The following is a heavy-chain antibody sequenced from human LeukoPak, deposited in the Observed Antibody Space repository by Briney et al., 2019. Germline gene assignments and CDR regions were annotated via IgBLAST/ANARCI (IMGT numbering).Heavy chain of an antibody. Sequence: ASVKVSCKASGYTFTSYYMHWVRQAPGQGLEWMGIINPSGGSTSYAQKFQGRVTMTRDTSTSTVYVELSSLRSEDTAVYYCARDVGYGSGSTYFDYWGQGTLVTVSS. V-gene: IGHV1-46*01. D-gene: IGHD3-10*01. J-gene: IGHJ4*02. CDR1: GYTFTSYY. CDR2: INPSGGST. CDR3: ARDVGYGSGSTYFDY.